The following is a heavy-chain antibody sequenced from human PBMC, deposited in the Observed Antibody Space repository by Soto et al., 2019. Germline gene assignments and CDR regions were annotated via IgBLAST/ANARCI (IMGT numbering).Heavy chain of an antibody. CDR3: ARERAAAPGYNWFDP. CDR1: GFTFSSYS. D-gene: IGHD2-2*01. J-gene: IGHJ5*02. V-gene: IGHV3-21*01. CDR2: ISSSSSYI. Sequence: PGGSLRLSCAASGFTFSSYSMNWVRQAPGKGLEWVSSISSSSSYIYYADSVKGRFTISRDNAKNSLYLQMNSLRAEDTAVYYCARERAAAPGYNWFDPWGQGTLVTVSS.